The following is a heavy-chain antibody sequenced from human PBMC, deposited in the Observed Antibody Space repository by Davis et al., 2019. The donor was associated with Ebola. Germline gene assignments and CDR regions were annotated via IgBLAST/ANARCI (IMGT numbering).Heavy chain of an antibody. J-gene: IGHJ6*02. Sequence: AASVKVSCKASGYTFTSYYMHWVRPAPGQGLEWMGIINPSGGSTSYAQKFQGRVTMTRDTSTSTVYMELSSLRSEDTAVYYCARDGRMIGYGSGNRLPYYGMDVWGQGTTVTVSS. CDR1: GYTFTSYY. V-gene: IGHV1-46*01. CDR2: INPSGGST. CDR3: ARDGRMIGYGSGNRLPYYGMDV. D-gene: IGHD3-10*01.